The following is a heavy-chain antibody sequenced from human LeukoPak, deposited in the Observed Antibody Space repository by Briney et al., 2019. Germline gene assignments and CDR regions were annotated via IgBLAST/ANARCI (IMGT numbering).Heavy chain of an antibody. CDR2: ISDSGGGT. D-gene: IGHD2-8*01. CDR3: AKDTSIGRYCTNGLCSPFDY. Sequence: GGSLRPSCAASAFTFSSYAMSWVRQAPGKGLEWVSAISDSGGGTYDADSVKGRFTISRDNSKNTLYLQMNSRRAEDTAVYYCAKDTSIGRYCTNGLCSPFDYWGQGTLVTVSS. V-gene: IGHV3-23*01. CDR1: AFTFSSYA. J-gene: IGHJ4*02.